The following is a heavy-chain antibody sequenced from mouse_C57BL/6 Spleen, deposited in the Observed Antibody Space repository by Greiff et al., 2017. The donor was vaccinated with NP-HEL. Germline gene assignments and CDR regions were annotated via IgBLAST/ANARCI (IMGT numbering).Heavy chain of an antibody. Sequence: QVQLQQSGAELVKPGASVKMSCKASGYTFSSYWITWVKQRPGQGLEWIGDIYPGSGSTNYNEKFKSKATLTVDTSSSTAYMQLSSLTSEDSAVYYCARHWESYAMDYWGQGTSVTVSS. D-gene: IGHD4-1*01. V-gene: IGHV1-55*01. CDR2: IYPGSGST. J-gene: IGHJ4*01. CDR3: ARHWESYAMDY. CDR1: GYTFSSYW.